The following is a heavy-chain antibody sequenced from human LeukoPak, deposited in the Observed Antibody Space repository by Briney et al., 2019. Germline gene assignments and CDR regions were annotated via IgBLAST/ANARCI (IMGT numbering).Heavy chain of an antibody. CDR1: GFTFSSYA. Sequence: GGSLRLSCAASGFTFSSYAMSWVRQAPGKGLEWVSAISGSGGSTYYADSVKGRFTISRDNSKNSLYLQMNSLRAEDTAVYYCAKSSAIVVVAAILIWGQGTLVTVSS. CDR3: AKSSAIVVVAAILI. V-gene: IGHV3-23*01. D-gene: IGHD2-15*01. CDR2: ISGSGGST. J-gene: IGHJ4*02.